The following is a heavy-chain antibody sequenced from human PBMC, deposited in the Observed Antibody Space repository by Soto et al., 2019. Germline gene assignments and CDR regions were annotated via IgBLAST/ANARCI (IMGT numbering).Heavy chain of an antibody. CDR2: IYYSGST. D-gene: IGHD5-12*01. CDR3: ARAGGYVDDFDY. V-gene: IGHV4-61*08. J-gene: IGHJ4*02. Sequence: PSETLSLTCAVSGGSISSGGYYWSWIRQPPGKGLEWIGYIYYSGSTNYNPSLKSRVTISVDTSKNQFSLKLSSVTAADTAVYYCARAGGYVDDFDYWGQGTLVTVSS. CDR1: GGSISSGGYY.